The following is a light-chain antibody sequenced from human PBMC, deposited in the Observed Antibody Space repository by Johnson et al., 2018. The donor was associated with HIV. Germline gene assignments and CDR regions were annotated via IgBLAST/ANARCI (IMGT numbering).Light chain of an antibody. J-gene: IGLJ1*01. CDR1: TSKIGNNY. V-gene: IGLV1-51*01. Sequence: QSVLTQPPSVSAAPGQNVTISCSGSTSKIGNNYVSWYQHLPGAAPKLLIYDSNKRPSGIPDRFSGSKSGTSATLGITGLQTEDEADYFCGTWDSSLTVYVFGTGTKVTVL. CDR2: DSN. CDR3: GTWDSSLTVYV.